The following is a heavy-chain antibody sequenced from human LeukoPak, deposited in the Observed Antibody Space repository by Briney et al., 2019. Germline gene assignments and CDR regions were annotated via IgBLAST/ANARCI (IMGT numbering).Heavy chain of an antibody. V-gene: IGHV1-2*02. J-gene: IGHJ5*02. CDR3: ARVYSSSSYWFDP. CDR1: GYTFTSYA. Sequence: ASVKVSCKASGYTFTSYAMNWVRQAPGQGLEWMGWMNPNSGNTGYAQKFQGRVTMTRDTSISTAYMELSRLRSDDTAVYYCARVYSSSSYWFDPWGQGTLVTVSS. D-gene: IGHD6-6*01. CDR2: MNPNSGNT.